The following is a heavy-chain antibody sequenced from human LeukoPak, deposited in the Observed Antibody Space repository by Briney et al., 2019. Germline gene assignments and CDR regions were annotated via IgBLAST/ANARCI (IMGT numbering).Heavy chain of an antibody. CDR3: AKADDGYATSFSYD. D-gene: IGHD2-2*01. CDR1: GFTFDDHA. CDR2: ISWNSGSI. V-gene: IGHV3-9*01. J-gene: IGHJ4*02. Sequence: QPGRSLRLSCAASGFTFDDHAMRWVRQAPGKGLEGVSGISWNSGSIGYADSVKGRFTISRDNAKNSLYLQMNSLRAEDTALYYCAKADDGYATSFSYDWGQGTLVTVSS.